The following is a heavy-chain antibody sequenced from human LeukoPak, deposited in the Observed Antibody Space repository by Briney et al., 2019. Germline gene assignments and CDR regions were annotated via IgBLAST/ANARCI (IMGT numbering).Heavy chain of an antibody. Sequence: PGGSLRLSRAASGFTFSDYYMSWIRQAPGKGLKWVSYISISGSSIYYADSVKGRFTISRDNAKNSMYLQMNSLRAEDTAVYYRARFVGSSRFDYWGQGTLVTVSS. CDR3: ARFVGSSRFDY. D-gene: IGHD1-26*01. CDR2: ISISGSSI. CDR1: GFTFSDYY. V-gene: IGHV3-11*01. J-gene: IGHJ4*02.